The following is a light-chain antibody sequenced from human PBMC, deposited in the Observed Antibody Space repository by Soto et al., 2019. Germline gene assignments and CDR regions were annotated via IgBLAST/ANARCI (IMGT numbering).Light chain of an antibody. J-gene: IGLJ1*01. V-gene: IGLV2-14*01. CDR1: SSDVGSYNS. Sequence: QSALTQPACVSGSPGQSLTISCTGTSSDVGSYNSVSWYQLHPGKAPKLMIYEVSNRPSGVSNRFSGSKSGDTASLTISGLQGEEEADDSFSTSTARTTLYVLGTGTKVTV. CDR2: EVS. CDR3: STSTARTTLYV.